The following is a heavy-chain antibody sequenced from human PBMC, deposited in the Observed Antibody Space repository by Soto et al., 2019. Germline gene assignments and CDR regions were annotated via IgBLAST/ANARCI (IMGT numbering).Heavy chain of an antibody. Sequence: GESLKISCKGSGYSFTRYWISWVRQMPGKGLEWMGRIDPSDSYTNYSPSFQGHVTISADKSISTAYLQWSSLKASDTAMYYCASSIVVVPAAMRALDYYYGMDVWGQGTTVTVSS. CDR1: GYSFTRYW. CDR3: ASSIVVVPAAMRALDYYYGMDV. CDR2: IDPSDSYT. D-gene: IGHD2-2*01. V-gene: IGHV5-10-1*01. J-gene: IGHJ6*02.